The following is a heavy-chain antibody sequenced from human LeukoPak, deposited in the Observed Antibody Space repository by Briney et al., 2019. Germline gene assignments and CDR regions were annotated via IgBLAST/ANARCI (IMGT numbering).Heavy chain of an antibody. D-gene: IGHD3-9*01. CDR1: GGSISSYY. CDR2: IYYSGST. Sequence: SETLSLTCTVSGGSISSYYWSWIRQSPGKGLEWIGYIYYSGSTNYNPSLKSRVTISVDTSKNQFSLKLSSVTAADTAVYYCARAYYDILTGHEPYAFDIWGQGTMVTVSS. J-gene: IGHJ3*02. V-gene: IGHV4-59*01. CDR3: ARAYYDILTGHEPYAFDI.